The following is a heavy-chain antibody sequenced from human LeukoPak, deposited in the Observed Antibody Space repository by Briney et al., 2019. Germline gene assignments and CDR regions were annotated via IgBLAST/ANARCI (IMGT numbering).Heavy chain of an antibody. CDR3: ARPTAVTLVDAFNI. CDR1: GFTFSSYS. CDR2: IDSSSTFI. Sequence: PGGSLRLSCAASGFTFSSYSMNWVRQAPGKGLEWVSSIDSSSTFIYYADSVKGRFTISRDNAKNSLYLQMDSLRAEDTAVYFCARPTAVTLVDAFNIWGLGTMVTVSS. V-gene: IGHV3-21*01. J-gene: IGHJ3*02. D-gene: IGHD4-17*01.